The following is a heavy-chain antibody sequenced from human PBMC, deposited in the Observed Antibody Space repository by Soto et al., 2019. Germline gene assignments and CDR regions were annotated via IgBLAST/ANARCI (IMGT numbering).Heavy chain of an antibody. CDR2: IYPGDSDT. V-gene: IGHV5-51*01. Sequence: GESLKISCKGSGYSFTNYWIGWVRQMPGKGLEWMGIIYPGDSDTRYSPSFQGQVTISTDKSISTAYLQWSSLRASDSAMYYCARSRITGSTWTFDYWGQGTLVTVSS. CDR3: ARSRITGSTWTFDY. J-gene: IGHJ4*02. D-gene: IGHD1-20*01. CDR1: GYSFTNYW.